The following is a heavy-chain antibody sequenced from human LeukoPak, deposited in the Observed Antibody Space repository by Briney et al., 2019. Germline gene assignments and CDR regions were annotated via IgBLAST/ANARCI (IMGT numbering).Heavy chain of an antibody. CDR3: TRLLVAGALKDY. J-gene: IGHJ4*02. CDR1: GFTVSTNY. D-gene: IGHD6-19*01. Sequence: GGSLRLSCAASGFTVSTNYMNWVRQAPGRGLEWVGFTRSKDYGGTTEYAASVKGRFTISRDDSKSIAYLQMNSLKTEDTAVYYCTRLLVAGALKDYWGQGTLVTVSS. CDR2: TRSKDYGGTT. V-gene: IGHV3-49*04.